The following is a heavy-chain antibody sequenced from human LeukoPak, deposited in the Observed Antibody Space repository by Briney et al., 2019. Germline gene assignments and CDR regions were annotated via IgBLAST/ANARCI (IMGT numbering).Heavy chain of an antibody. J-gene: IGHJ5*02. V-gene: IGHV4-34*01. CDR1: GGSFSGYY. Sequence: SETLSLTCAVYGGSFSGYYWSWIRQPPGKGLEWIGENNHSGSTNYNPSLKSRVTISGESSKNQFYLKLSWVTAADTAVYYCARPRRAGGYCSSTSCYPPKNWFDPWGQGTLVTVSS. CDR3: ARPRRAGGYCSSTSCYPPKNWFDP. D-gene: IGHD2-2*03. CDR2: NNHSGST.